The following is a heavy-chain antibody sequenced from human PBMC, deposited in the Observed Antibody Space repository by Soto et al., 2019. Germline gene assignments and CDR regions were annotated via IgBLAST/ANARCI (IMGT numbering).Heavy chain of an antibody. CDR3: ATDPERRYYYYYVDV. D-gene: IGHD1-1*01. CDR2: FDPEDGET. J-gene: IGHJ6*03. V-gene: IGHV1-24*01. Sequence: ASVKVSCKVSGYTLTELSMHWVRQAPGKGLEWMGGFDPEDGETIYAQKFQGRVTMTEDTSTDTAYMELSSLRSEDTAVYYCATDPERRYYYYYVDVWGKGTTVTVSS. CDR1: GYTLTELS.